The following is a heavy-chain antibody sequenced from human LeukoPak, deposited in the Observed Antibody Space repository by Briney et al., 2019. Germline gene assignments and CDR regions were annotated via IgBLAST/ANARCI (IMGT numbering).Heavy chain of an antibody. CDR1: GFTFDDYA. CDR3: AKDMGYSSSWYLSPFDY. Sequence: PGRSLRLSCAASGFTFDDYAMHWVRHAPGKGLEWVSGISWNSGSIGYADSVKGRFTISRDNAKNSLYLQMNSLRAEDTALYYCAKDMGYSSSWYLSPFDYWGQGTLVTVSS. V-gene: IGHV3-9*01. CDR2: ISWNSGSI. J-gene: IGHJ4*02. D-gene: IGHD6-13*01.